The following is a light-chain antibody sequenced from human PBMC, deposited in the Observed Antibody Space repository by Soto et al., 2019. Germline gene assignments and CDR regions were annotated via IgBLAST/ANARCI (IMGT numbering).Light chain of an antibody. Sequence: EIVMTQSPATLSVSPGERATLSCRASQNVGRNLAWYQQKPGQAPRPLIYDVSTRVTGLPARFSGSGSGTEFTLTVSSLQSEDFAVSYCQQYKNRPPWTFGQGTKVEIK. CDR1: QNVGRN. CDR2: DVS. J-gene: IGKJ1*01. CDR3: QQYKNRPPWT. V-gene: IGKV3-15*01.